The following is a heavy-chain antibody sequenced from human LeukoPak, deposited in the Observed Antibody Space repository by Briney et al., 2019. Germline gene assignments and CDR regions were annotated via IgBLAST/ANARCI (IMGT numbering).Heavy chain of an antibody. D-gene: IGHD6-19*01. CDR3: ARSSGWDNESFDY. V-gene: IGHV4-4*09. Sequence: PSETLSLTCTVSGASISTFYWSWIRQPPGKGLEWIGYIYTSGSTNYNPSLKGRVTISVDTSKNQFSLKLRSVTAADTAIYYCARSSGWDNESFDYWGQGTLVTVSS. CDR1: GASISTFY. J-gene: IGHJ4*02. CDR2: IYTSGST.